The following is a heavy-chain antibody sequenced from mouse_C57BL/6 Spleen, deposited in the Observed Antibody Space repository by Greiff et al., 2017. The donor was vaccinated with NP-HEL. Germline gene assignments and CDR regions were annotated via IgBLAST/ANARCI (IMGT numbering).Heavy chain of an antibody. D-gene: IGHD2-9*01. CDR1: GYTFTSYW. Sequence: QVQLQQPGAELVRPGSSVKLSCKASGYTFTSYWMHWVKQRPIQGLEWIGNIDPSDSETHYNQKFKDKATLTVDKSSSTAYMQLSSLTSEDSAVXYCASPYYGYDGYAMDYWGQGTSVTVSS. CDR3: ASPYYGYDGYAMDY. J-gene: IGHJ4*01. CDR2: IDPSDSET. V-gene: IGHV1-52*01.